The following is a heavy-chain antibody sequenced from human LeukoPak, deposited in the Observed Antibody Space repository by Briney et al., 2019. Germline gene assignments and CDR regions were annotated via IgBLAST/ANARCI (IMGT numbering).Heavy chain of an antibody. CDR1: AFTVSSNY. D-gene: IGHD5-12*01. Sequence: AGSLRLSCAASAFTVSSNYMSWVRQAPGKGREWVSVIYSGGSTYYAEYVKGRFNIHRDNSKNTLYLQMNSLRAEDTAVYYCARDRSGYDYYYYYYMDVWGKGTTVTVSS. V-gene: IGHV3-53*01. CDR3: ARDRSGYDYYYYYYMDV. CDR2: IYSGGST. J-gene: IGHJ6*03.